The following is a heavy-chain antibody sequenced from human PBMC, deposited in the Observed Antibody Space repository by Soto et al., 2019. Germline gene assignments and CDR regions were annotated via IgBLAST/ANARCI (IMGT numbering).Heavy chain of an antibody. CDR3: ARALWPHNYYDGMDV. D-gene: IGHD3-10*01. J-gene: IGHJ6*02. Sequence: ASVKVSCKASGYTFTSYYMHWVRQAPGQGLEWMGIINPSGGSTSYAQKFQGRVTMTRDTSTSTVYMELSSLRSEDTAVYYCARALWPHNYYDGMDVWGQGTTVTVS. CDR1: GYTFTSYY. CDR2: INPSGGST. V-gene: IGHV1-46*01.